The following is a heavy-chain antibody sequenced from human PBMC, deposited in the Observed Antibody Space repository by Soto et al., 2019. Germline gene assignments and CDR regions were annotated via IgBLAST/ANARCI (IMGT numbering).Heavy chain of an antibody. CDR3: ARDRVLPRDGQNYYYGMDV. CDR2: IYYSGST. V-gene: IGHV4-31*03. Sequence: TLSHTCTVSGGSISSGGYYWCWIRQPPGKSLEWIGYIYYSGSTYYNPSLKSRVNISVDTSKNQFSLKLSSVTAAHTAVYDGARDRVLPRDGQNYYYGMDVWGQGTTVTVSS. CDR1: GGSISSGGYY. J-gene: IGHJ6*02.